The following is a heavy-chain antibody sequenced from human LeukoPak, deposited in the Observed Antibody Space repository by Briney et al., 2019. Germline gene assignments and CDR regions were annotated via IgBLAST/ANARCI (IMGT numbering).Heavy chain of an antibody. CDR1: GGTFSSYT. CDR3: AIVKFRFQEEGYYMDV. J-gene: IGHJ6*03. Sequence: GSSVKVSCKASGGTFSSYTITWVRQAPGQGLEWMGGIIPFFGTVNYAQKFQGRVTFTTDESTSTVYMELTSLRSEDTALYYCAIVKFRFQEEGYYMDVWGKGTTVTVSS. CDR2: IIPFFGTV. V-gene: IGHV1-69*05. D-gene: IGHD3-10*01.